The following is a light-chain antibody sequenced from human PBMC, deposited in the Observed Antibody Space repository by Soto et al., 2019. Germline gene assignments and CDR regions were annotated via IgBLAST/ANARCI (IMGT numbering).Light chain of an antibody. V-gene: IGKV3-15*01. CDR1: QSLDSN. CDR3: QQYNDWPYT. J-gene: IGKJ2*01. Sequence: EIVMTQSPATLSVSPGERATLSCRASQSLDSNLAWYQQKPGQAPRLLFSGASTRATGVPARFSGSGSGSEFSLTISSLQSEDFAVYYCQQYNDWPYTFGQGTKLEIK. CDR2: GAS.